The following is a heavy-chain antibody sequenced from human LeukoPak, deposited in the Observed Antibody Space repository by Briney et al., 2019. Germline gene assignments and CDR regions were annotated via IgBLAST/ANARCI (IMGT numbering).Heavy chain of an antibody. CDR2: IYSGGST. D-gene: IGHD4-17*01. CDR1: GFTVSSNY. V-gene: IGHV3-66*02. Sequence: GGSLRLSCAASGFTVSSNYMSWVRQAPGKGLGWVSVIYSGGSTYYADSVKGRFTISRDNSKNTLYLQMNSLRAEDTAVYYCARGPGNYGGYVGYYGMDVWGQGTTVTVSS. CDR3: ARGPGNYGGYVGYYGMDV. J-gene: IGHJ6*02.